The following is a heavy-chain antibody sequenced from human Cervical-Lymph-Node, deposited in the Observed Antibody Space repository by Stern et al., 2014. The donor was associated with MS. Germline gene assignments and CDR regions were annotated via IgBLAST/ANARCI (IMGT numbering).Heavy chain of an antibody. CDR3: ARHVQGFDY. V-gene: IGHV5-51*01. CDR1: GYSFTIYY. CDR2: IYPYASEP. J-gene: IGHJ4*02. Sequence: EVQLVQSGAEVKKPGESLKISCKLSGYSFTIYYIAWVRQMPGKGLAWRGVIYPYASEPTYSPSFKGQVPISADKSITPACLQWSSLRASDTAMYYCARHVQGFDYWGQGTLVTVSS.